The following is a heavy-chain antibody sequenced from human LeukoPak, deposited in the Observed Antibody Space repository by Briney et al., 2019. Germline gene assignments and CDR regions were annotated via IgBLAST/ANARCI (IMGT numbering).Heavy chain of an antibody. V-gene: IGHV3-23*01. J-gene: IGHJ6*03. D-gene: IGHD2-2*02. CDR3: EGAYQLLYFSLDYYYYMDV. CDR1: GFTFSSYS. CDR2: ISGSGGST. Sequence: GGSLRLSCAASGFTFSSYSMNWVRQAPGKGLEWVSTISGSGGSTYYADSAKGRFTISRDNSKNTLYLQMNSLRAEDTAVYYCEGAYQLLYFSLDYYYYMDVWGKGTTVTVSS.